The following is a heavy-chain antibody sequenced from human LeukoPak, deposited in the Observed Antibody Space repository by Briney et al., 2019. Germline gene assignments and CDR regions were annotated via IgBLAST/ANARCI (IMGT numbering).Heavy chain of an antibody. CDR3: ALDDYGDYPIDY. Sequence: ASVKVSCKAPGYTFTGYYMHWVRQAPGQGLEWMGWINPNSGGTNYAQKFQGRVTMTRDTSISTAYMELSRLRSDDTAVYYCALDDYGDYPIDYWGQGTLVTVSS. CDR1: GYTFTGYY. V-gene: IGHV1-2*02. J-gene: IGHJ4*02. D-gene: IGHD4-17*01. CDR2: INPNSGGT.